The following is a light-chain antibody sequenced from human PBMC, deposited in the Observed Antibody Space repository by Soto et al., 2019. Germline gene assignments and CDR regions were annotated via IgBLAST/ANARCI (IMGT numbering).Light chain of an antibody. CDR2: GAS. CDR3: QHYNNWPPYT. Sequence: EIVLTQSPDTLSLSPGERATLSCRASEIITSDYLAWYQQTRGQAPRLLIYGASFRATGVPGRFSGSGSGTEFTLTISSLQSEDFAVYYCQHYNNWPPYTFGQGTKLEIK. V-gene: IGKV3D-15*01. J-gene: IGKJ2*01. CDR1: EIITSD.